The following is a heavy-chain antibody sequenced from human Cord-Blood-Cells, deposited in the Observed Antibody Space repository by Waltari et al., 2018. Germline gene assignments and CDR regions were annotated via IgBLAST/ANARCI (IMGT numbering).Heavy chain of an antibody. V-gene: IGHV4-39*07. Sequence: QLQLQESGPGLVKPSETLSFTCTVSGGSISSSSYYWGWIRQPPGKGLEWIGSIYYSGSTYYTPSLKSGVTIAVDTSKNQFSLKLSSVTAADTAVYYCARHGITDGRFDYWGQGTLVTVSS. D-gene: IGHD1-20*01. CDR2: IYYSGST. CDR3: ARHGITDGRFDY. CDR1: GGSISSSSYY. J-gene: IGHJ4*02.